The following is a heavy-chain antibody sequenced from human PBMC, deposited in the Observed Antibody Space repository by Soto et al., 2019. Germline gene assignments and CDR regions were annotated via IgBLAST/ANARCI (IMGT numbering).Heavy chain of an antibody. D-gene: IGHD4-17*01. CDR1: GYTFTSYA. CDR2: INAGNGNT. Sequence: GASVKVSCKASGYTFTSYAMHWVRQAPGQRLEWMGWINAGNGNTKYSQKFQGRVTITRDTSASTAYMELSSLRSEDTAVYYCAREGTTVTTGAYYYGMDVWGQGTTVTVSS. CDR3: AREGTTVTTGAYYYGMDV. V-gene: IGHV1-3*01. J-gene: IGHJ6*02.